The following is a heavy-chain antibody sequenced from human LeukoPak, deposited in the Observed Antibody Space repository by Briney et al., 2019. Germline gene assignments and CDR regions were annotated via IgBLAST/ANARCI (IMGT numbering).Heavy chain of an antibody. V-gene: IGHV4-59*02. CDR2: IYYSGST. J-gene: IGHJ4*02. Sequence: SETLTLTCTAAGCTVGNYYWGWIRQPPGKGLEWIGYIYYSGSTNYNPSLKSRVTISVDTSKNQFSLKLSSVTAADTAVYYCGASSRDYIVGFHYWGQGTLVTVSS. D-gene: IGHD2-15*01. CDR1: GCTVGNYY. CDR3: GASSRDYIVGFHY.